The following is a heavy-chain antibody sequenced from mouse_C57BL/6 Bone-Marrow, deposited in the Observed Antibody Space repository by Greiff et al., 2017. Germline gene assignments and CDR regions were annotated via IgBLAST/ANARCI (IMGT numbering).Heavy chain of an antibody. CDR1: GFNIKDDY. Sequence: VQLQQSGAELVRPGASVKLSCTASGFNIKDDYMHWVKQRPEQGLEWIGWIDPENGDTVYASKFQGKATITADTSSNTAYLQLSSLTSEDTAVYYCTTLWYFDYWGQGTTLTVSS. J-gene: IGHJ2*01. V-gene: IGHV14-4*01. D-gene: IGHD1-1*02. CDR2: IDPENGDT. CDR3: TTLWYFDY.